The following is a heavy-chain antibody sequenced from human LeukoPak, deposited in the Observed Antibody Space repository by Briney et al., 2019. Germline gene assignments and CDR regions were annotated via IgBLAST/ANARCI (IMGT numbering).Heavy chain of an antibody. Sequence: PAEPLSLPCTVSGGSFSSSSYYWSWIRQPPGKGLEWIGYIYYSGSTNYHPSLKTRVTISVDTSKNQCSLKLSSVTAADTAVYYCARGSGDSYDYVWGRYRQKGVRWFDPWGQGTLVIVSS. CDR2: IYYSGST. J-gene: IGHJ5*02. CDR3: ARGSGDSYDYVWGRYRQKGVRWFDP. CDR1: GGSFSSSSYY. V-gene: IGHV4-61*01. D-gene: IGHD3-16*02.